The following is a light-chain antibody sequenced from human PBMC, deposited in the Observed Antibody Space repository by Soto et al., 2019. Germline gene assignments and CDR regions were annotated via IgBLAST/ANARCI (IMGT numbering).Light chain of an antibody. Sequence: QSVLTQPPSASGTPGQRVTISCSGSRSNIGSDTVNWYQQLPGTAPKLLIHRSNQRPSGVPGRFSGSKSGTSASLAISGLQPEDEADYNCESWDASLNGWVFGGGTKLTVL. CDR2: RSN. CDR3: ESWDASLNGWV. CDR1: RSNIGSDT. V-gene: IGLV1-44*01. J-gene: IGLJ3*02.